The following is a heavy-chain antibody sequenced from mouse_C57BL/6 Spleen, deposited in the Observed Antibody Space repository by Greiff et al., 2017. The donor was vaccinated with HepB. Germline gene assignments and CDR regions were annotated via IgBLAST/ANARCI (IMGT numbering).Heavy chain of an antibody. CDR3: ARCDYDWYFDV. V-gene: IGHV5-16*01. CDR1: GFTFSDYY. CDR2: INYDGSST. D-gene: IGHD2-4*01. J-gene: IGHJ1*03. Sequence: EVQRVESEGGLVQPGSSMKLSCTASGFTFSDYYMAWVRQVPEKGLEWVANINYDGSSTYYLDSLKSRFIISRDNAKNILYLQMGSLKSEDTATYYCARCDYDWYFDVWGTGTTVTVSS.